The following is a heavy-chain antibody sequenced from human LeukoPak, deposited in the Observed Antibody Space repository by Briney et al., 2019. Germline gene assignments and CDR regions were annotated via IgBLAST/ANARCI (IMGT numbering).Heavy chain of an antibody. CDR3: ARGPGGELDH. D-gene: IGHD2-8*02. J-gene: IGHJ4*02. CDR2: IYYTGTT. Sequence: SETLSLTCTVSGGSISSGGYYWNWIRQDPGKGLEWIGYIYYTGTTYYNPSLKSRVTLSVDTSKNQFSLKLNSVTAADSAVYYCARGPGGELDHWGQGTLVTVSS. V-gene: IGHV4-31*03. CDR1: GGSISSGGYY.